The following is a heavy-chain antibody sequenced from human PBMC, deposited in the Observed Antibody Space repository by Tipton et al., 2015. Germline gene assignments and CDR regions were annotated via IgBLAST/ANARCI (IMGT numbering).Heavy chain of an antibody. V-gene: IGHV3-48*02. CDR1: GFTLSNYR. J-gene: IGHJ6*02. CDR3: ARDLGPETFFPILTPLYYYAMDV. CDR2: ISTRSTTI. Sequence: SLRLSCEASGFTLSNYRMNWVRQAPGKGLEWVSYISTRSTTIYYADSVKGRFTISRDNAKNSLFLQMNSLRDEDTAVYYCARDLGPETFFPILTPLYYYAMDVWGQGTTVTVSS. D-gene: IGHD3-9*01.